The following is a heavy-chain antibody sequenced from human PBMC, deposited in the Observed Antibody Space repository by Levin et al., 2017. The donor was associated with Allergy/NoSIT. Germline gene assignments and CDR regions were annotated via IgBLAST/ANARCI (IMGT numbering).Heavy chain of an antibody. CDR3: ARGERITMVRGVITGGDYGMDV. V-gene: IGHV1-3*02. CDR1: GYTFTSYA. CDR2: SNAGNGNT. Sequence: ASVKVSCKASGYTFTSYAMHWVRQAPGQRLEWMGWSNAGNGNTKYSQEFQGRVTITRDTSASTAYMELSSLRSEDMAVYYCARGERITMVRGVITGGDYGMDVWGQGTTVTVSS. D-gene: IGHD3-10*01. J-gene: IGHJ6*02.